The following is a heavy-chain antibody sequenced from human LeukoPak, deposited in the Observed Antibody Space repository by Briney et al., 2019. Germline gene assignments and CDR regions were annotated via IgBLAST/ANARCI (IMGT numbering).Heavy chain of an antibody. CDR1: GYTITTYT. CDR3: ARDLGLSSGYAYYYYGMDV. Sequence: ASVKVSCKASGYTITTYTMHWVRQAPGQRLEWMGWINAGNGNTKYSQKFQGRVTITRDTSASTAYMELSSLRSEDTAMYYCARDLGLSSGYAYYYYGMDVWGQGTTVIVSS. V-gene: IGHV1-3*01. D-gene: IGHD3-22*01. J-gene: IGHJ6*02. CDR2: INAGNGNT.